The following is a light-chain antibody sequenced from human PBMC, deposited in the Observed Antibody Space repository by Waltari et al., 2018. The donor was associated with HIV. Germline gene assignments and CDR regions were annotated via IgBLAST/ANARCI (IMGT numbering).Light chain of an antibody. Sequence: SYALTQPPSVSVSPGQTASITCSGDTLGAQYTYWYQKKSGQSPVLVIYEDKKRPSGSPERFSGSNSGNTATLTISGTQAMDEADYYCQAWDTASVVFGGGTKLTVL. J-gene: IGLJ2*01. CDR2: EDK. V-gene: IGLV3-1*01. CDR1: TLGAQY. CDR3: QAWDTASVV.